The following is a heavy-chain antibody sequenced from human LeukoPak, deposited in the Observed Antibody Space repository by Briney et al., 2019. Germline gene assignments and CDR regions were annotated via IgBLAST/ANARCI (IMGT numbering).Heavy chain of an antibody. CDR2: INPSGGST. V-gene: IGHV1-46*01. D-gene: IGHD1-7*01. Sequence: ASVKVSCKASGYTFTSYFMHWVRQAPGQGLEWMGIINPSGGSTSYAQRFQGRVTMTRATSTSTVYMELSSLRSEDTAVYYCARVELNYGMDVWGQGTTVTVSS. CDR1: GYTFTSYF. J-gene: IGHJ6*02. CDR3: ARVELNYGMDV.